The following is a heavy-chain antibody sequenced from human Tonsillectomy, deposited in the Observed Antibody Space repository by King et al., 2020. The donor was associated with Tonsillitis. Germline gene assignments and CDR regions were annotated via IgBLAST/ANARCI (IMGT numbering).Heavy chain of an antibody. J-gene: IGHJ6*03. Sequence: VQLVESGGGLVQPGGSLRLSCAASGFTFSRFWIAWVRQAPGMGLEWVANIKQDGSEKYYVDSVKGRFTISRDNAKNSLYLQMNSLRAEDTAAYYCARTSIFGVVTTNYYMDVWGKGTTVTVSS. CDR2: IKQDGSEK. V-gene: IGHV3-7*01. CDR1: GFTFSRFW. D-gene: IGHD3-3*01. CDR3: ARTSIFGVVTTNYYMDV.